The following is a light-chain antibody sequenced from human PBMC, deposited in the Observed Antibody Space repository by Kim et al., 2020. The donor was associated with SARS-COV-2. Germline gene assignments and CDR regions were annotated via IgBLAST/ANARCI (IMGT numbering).Light chain of an antibody. CDR3: QQYSTWPLT. CDR1: QSVSSN. J-gene: IGKJ4*01. Sequence: EIVMTQSPATLSVSPGERATLSCRASQSVSSNLAWYQQKPGQAPRLLIYGASTRATGNPARFSGSGSGTEFTLNITSLQSEDFAVYSCQQYSTWPLTFGGGTKVEI. CDR2: GAS. V-gene: IGKV3-15*01.